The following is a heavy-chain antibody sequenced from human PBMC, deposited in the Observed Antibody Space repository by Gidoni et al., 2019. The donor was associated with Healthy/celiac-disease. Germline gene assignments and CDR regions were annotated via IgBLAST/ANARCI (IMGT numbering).Heavy chain of an antibody. V-gene: IGHV2-26*01. Sequence: QVTLKESGPVLVKPTETLTLTCTVSGFSLSNARMGVRWIRQPPGKALEWLAHIFSNDEKSYSTSLKSRLTISKDTSKSQVVLTMTNMDPVDTATYYCARISSGQPNYSSGWYVTDAFDIWGQGTMVTVSS. CDR3: ARISSGQPNYSSGWYVTDAFDI. J-gene: IGHJ3*02. CDR2: IFSNDEK. CDR1: GFSLSNARMG. D-gene: IGHD6-19*01.